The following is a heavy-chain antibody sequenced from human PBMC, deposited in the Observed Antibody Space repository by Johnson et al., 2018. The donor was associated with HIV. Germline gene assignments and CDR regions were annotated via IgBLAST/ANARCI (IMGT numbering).Heavy chain of an antibody. D-gene: IGHD3-10*01. Sequence: VQLVESGGGVVRPGGSLRLSCAASGFTFDDYGMSWVRQAPGKGLEWVSGINWNGVSTGYADSVKGRFTISRDNSKNTLYLQMNSLGVEDTAVYYCAKPKTGIDAFDIWGQGTMVTVSS. CDR1: GFTFDDYG. J-gene: IGHJ3*02. CDR3: AKPKTGIDAFDI. V-gene: IGHV3-20*04. CDR2: INWNGVST.